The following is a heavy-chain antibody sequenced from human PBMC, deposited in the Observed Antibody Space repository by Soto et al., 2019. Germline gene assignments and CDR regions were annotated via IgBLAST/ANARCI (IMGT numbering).Heavy chain of an antibody. CDR3: AKDWSYGSGSYYNLPPIYYFDY. Sequence: GGSLRLSCAASGFTFSSYAMSWVRQAPGKGLEWVSAISGSGGSTYYADSVKGRFTISRDNSKNTLYLQMNSLRAEDTAVYYCAKDWSYGSGSYYNLPPIYYFDYWGQGTLVTVSS. CDR1: GFTFSSYA. D-gene: IGHD3-10*01. V-gene: IGHV3-23*01. CDR2: ISGSGGST. J-gene: IGHJ4*02.